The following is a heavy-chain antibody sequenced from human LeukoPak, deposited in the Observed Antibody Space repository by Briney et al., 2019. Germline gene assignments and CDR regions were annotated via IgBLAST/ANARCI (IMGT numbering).Heavy chain of an antibody. CDR1: GGTFSSYA. Sequence: SVKVSCKASGGTFSSYAISWVRQAPGQGLEWMGRIIPILGIANYAQKFQGRVTITADKSTSTAYMELSSLRSEDTAVYYCARGRRYSDSNGYSFDYWGQGTLVTVSS. CDR3: ARGRRYSDSNGYSFDY. J-gene: IGHJ4*02. V-gene: IGHV1-69*04. CDR2: IIPILGIA. D-gene: IGHD3-22*01.